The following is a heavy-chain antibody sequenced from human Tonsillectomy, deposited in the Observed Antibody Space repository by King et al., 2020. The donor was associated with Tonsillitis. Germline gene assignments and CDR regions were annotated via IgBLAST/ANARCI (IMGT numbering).Heavy chain of an antibody. CDR1: GGTFSSYA. CDR3: ARDTSDCGGDCSSGAEYFQH. CDR2: MIPIFGTA. J-gene: IGHJ1*01. V-gene: IGHV1-69*01. D-gene: IGHD2-21*02. Sequence: QLVQSGAEVKKPGSSVKVSCKASGGTFSSYAISWVRQAPGQGLEWMGGMIPIFGTANYAQQFQGRVTITADESTSTAYMGLSSLRSEDTAVYYCARDTSDCGGDCSSGAEYFQHWGQGTLVTVSS.